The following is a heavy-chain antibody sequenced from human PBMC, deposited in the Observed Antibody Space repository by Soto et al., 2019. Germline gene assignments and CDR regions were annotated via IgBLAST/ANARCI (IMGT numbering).Heavy chain of an antibody. V-gene: IGHV1-69*13. CDR2: IIPIFGTA. D-gene: IGHD5-12*01. J-gene: IGHJ4*02. CDR1: GGTCSSYA. Sequence: GASVKVSCKASGGTCSSYAISWVRQAPGQGLEWMGGIIPIFGTANYAQKFQGRVTITADEYTSTAYMELSSLRSEDTAVYYCARGYSGYAFDYWGQGTLVTVSS. CDR3: ARGYSGYAFDY.